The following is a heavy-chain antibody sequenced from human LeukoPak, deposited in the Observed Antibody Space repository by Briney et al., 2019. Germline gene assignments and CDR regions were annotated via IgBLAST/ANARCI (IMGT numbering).Heavy chain of an antibody. D-gene: IGHD3-22*01. Sequence: PGGSLRLSCAASGLTFSSYSMNWVRQAPGKGLEWVSSISSSSSYIYYADSVKGRFTISRDNAKNSLYLQMNSLRAVDTAVYYCARDYYDSSQDWFDPWGQGTLVTVSS. J-gene: IGHJ5*02. CDR3: ARDYYDSSQDWFDP. V-gene: IGHV3-21*01. CDR1: GLTFSSYS. CDR2: ISSSSSYI.